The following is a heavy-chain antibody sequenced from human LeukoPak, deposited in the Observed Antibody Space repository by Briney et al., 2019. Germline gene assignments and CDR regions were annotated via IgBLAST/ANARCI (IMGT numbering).Heavy chain of an antibody. Sequence: GGSLRLSCAASGFTFSSYEMNWVRQAPGKGLEWVSYISSSGRTIYYADSVKGRLTISRDNSKNTLYLQMNSLRAEDTAVYYCAKDPIAAGGTLDAFDIWGQGTMVTVS. CDR3: AKDPIAAGGTLDAFDI. CDR1: GFTFSSYE. D-gene: IGHD6-13*01. J-gene: IGHJ3*02. V-gene: IGHV3-48*03. CDR2: ISSSGRTI.